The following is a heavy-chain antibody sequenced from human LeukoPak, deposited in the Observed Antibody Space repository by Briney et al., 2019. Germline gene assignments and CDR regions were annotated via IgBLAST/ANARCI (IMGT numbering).Heavy chain of an antibody. J-gene: IGHJ1*01. CDR1: GDSVSRSDSY. Sequence: SETLSLTCSVSGDSVSRSDSYWYWIRQPPGKGLEWIGTIYHSGRTYYSPSLKSRLTMSVDPSNTQFSWNLRSVTAADTAFYYCARRRYYDCRGYFEWGQGTLLSVSS. D-gene: IGHD3-22*01. CDR2: IYHSGRT. CDR3: ARRRYYDCRGYFE. V-gene: IGHV4-39*01.